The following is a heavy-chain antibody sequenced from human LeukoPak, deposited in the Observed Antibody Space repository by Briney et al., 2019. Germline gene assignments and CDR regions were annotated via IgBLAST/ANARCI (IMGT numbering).Heavy chain of an antibody. CDR1: GYTFTTYW. D-gene: IGHD2-2*02. CDR2: IYPSDSDT. Sequence: GESLKISCKGSGYTFTTYWIGWVRQMPGKGLEWMGIIYPSDSDTRYSPSFQGQVTISADKSISTAYLQWSSLKASDTAMYYCARAGLPAAILDDYYYYYMDVWGKGTTVTVSS. J-gene: IGHJ6*03. CDR3: ARAGLPAAILDDYYYYYMDV. V-gene: IGHV5-51*01.